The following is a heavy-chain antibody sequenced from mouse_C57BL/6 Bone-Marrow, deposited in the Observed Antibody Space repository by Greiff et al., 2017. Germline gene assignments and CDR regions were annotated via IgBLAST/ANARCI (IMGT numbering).Heavy chain of an antibody. V-gene: IGHV14-2*01. D-gene: IGHD1-1*01. CDR3: ALGSSRGYFDV. J-gene: IGHJ1*03. CDR1: GFNIKDYY. Sequence: VQLQQSGAELVKPGASVKLSCTASGFNIKDYYMHWVKQRTEQGLEWIGKIDPEDGEPKYAPKFQGKATRTADTSSNTAYLQLSSLTSEDTAVYYCALGSSRGYFDVWGRETTGAVSS. CDR2: IDPEDGEP.